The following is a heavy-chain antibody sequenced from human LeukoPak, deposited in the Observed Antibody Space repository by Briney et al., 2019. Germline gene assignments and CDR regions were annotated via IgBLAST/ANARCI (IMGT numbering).Heavy chain of an antibody. CDR2: MYHSGST. CDR1: GYSISSGYY. J-gene: IGHJ4*02. CDR3: ARDRVLLWFGEEVWFDY. Sequence: PSETLSLTCTVSGYSISSGYYWGWIRPPPGKWLEWIGSMYHSGSTYYKPSLKSRVTISLDTSKNQFSLKLRSVTAADTAVYYCARDRVLLWFGEEVWFDYWGQGTLVTVSS. D-gene: IGHD3-10*01. V-gene: IGHV4-38-2*02.